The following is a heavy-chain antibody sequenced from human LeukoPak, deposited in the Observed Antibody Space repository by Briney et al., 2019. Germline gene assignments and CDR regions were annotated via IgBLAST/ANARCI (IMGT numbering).Heavy chain of an antibody. D-gene: IGHD3-22*01. Sequence: SETLSLTCTVSGASISSGDYYWSWIRQPPGKGLECIGHIYCSGSTYYNPSLKSRVTISVDTSKNQFSLKLSSVTAADTAVYYCARGRGVPYYYDSSGYYPADYWGQGTLVTVSS. CDR3: ARGRGVPYYYDSSGYYPADY. CDR2: IYCSGST. CDR1: GASISSGDYY. V-gene: IGHV4-30-4*01. J-gene: IGHJ4*02.